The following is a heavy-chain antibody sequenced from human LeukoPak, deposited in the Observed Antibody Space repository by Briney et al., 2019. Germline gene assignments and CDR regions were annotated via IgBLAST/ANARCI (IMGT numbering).Heavy chain of an antibody. CDR2: IKQDGSEK. CDR3: ARDYLVVPAAMWWFDP. D-gene: IGHD2-2*01. J-gene: IGHJ5*02. CDR1: GFTFSSYW. V-gene: IGHV3-7*01. Sequence: GGSLRLSCAASGFTFSSYWMSWVRQAPGKGLEWVANIKQDGSEKYYVDSVKGRFTISRDNAKNSLYLQMNSLRDEDTAVYYCARDYLVVPAAMWWFDPWGQGTLVTVSS.